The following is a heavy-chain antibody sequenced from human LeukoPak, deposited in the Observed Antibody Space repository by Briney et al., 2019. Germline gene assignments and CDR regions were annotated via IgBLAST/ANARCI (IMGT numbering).Heavy chain of an antibody. CDR1: GGSISSYY. V-gene: IGHV4-4*09. D-gene: IGHD6-6*01. J-gene: IGHJ6*03. Sequence: SETLSLTCTVSGGSISSYYWSWIRQPPGKGLEWIGYIYTSGSTNYNPSLKNRVTISVDTSKNQFSLMLSSVTAADAAVYYCARLGDSSSRFYYYYYYMDVWGKGTTVTVSS. CDR2: IYTSGST. CDR3: ARLGDSSSRFYYYYYYMDV.